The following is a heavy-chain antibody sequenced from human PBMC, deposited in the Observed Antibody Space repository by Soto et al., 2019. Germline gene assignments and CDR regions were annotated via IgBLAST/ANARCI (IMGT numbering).Heavy chain of an antibody. Sequence: ASVKVSCKASGYIFTSYVMEWVRQAPGQRLEWMGWINAGNGNTKYSQKFQGRVTITRDTSANTAYMELSSLRSEDTAVYYCGRSAPPIDYWGQGTLVTVSS. CDR2: INAGNGNT. V-gene: IGHV1-3*01. CDR3: GRSAPPIDY. J-gene: IGHJ4*02. CDR1: GYIFTSYV.